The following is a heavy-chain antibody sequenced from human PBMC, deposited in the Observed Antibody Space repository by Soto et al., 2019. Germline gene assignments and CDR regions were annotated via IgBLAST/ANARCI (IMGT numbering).Heavy chain of an antibody. CDR3: AREGIPNYFYMDV. CDR1: GGSVSSGSYY. Sequence: PSETLSLTCTVSGGSVSSGSYYWSWIRQPPGKGLEWIGYIYYSGSTNYNPSLKSRVTISVDTSKNQFSLKLSSVTAADTAVYYCAREGIPNYFYMDVWAKGTTVTVSS. D-gene: IGHD6-13*01. J-gene: IGHJ6*03. CDR2: IYYSGST. V-gene: IGHV4-61*01.